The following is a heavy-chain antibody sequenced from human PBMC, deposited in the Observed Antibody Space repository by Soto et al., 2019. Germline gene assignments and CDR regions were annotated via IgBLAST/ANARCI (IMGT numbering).Heavy chain of an antibody. CDR3: EKLTPYDSSSDYCY. CDR2: ISSSSSYI. CDR1: GFTFSSYS. J-gene: IGHJ4*02. V-gene: IGHV3-21*01. Sequence: EVQLVESGGGLVKPGGSLRLSCAASGFTFSSYSMNWVRQAPGKGLEWVSSISSSSSYIYYADSMKGRFTISRDNAKYTLYLQMNSLRDDDTAVYYCEKLTPYDSSSDYCYWGQGTLVTVSS. D-gene: IGHD3-22*01.